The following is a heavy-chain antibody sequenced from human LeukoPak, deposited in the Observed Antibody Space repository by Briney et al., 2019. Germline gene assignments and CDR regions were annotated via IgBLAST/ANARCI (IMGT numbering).Heavy chain of an antibody. CDR1: GGTFSSYA. V-gene: IGHV1-69*13. CDR3: ARAPRGIFCSGGSCYGIMLN. J-gene: IGHJ4*02. Sequence: ASVKVSCKASGGTFSSYAIGWVRQAPGQGLEWMGGIIPIFGTANYAQKFQGRVTITADESTSTAYMELSSLRSEDTAVYYCARAPRGIFCSGGSCYGIMLNWGQGTLVTVSS. CDR2: IIPIFGTA. D-gene: IGHD2-15*01.